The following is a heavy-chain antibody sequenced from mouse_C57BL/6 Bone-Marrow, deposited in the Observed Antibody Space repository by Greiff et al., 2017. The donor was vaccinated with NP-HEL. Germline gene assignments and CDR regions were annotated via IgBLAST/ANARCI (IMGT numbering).Heavy chain of an antibody. D-gene: IGHD2-4*01. CDR1: GYTFTSYW. Sequence: VQLQQPGAELVKPGASVKMSCKASGYTFTSYWITWVKQRPGQGLEWIGDIYPGSGSTNYNEKFKSKATLTVDTSSSTAYMQLSSLTSEDSAVYYCARLGDYHYYAMDYWGQGTSVTVSS. CDR2: IYPGSGST. V-gene: IGHV1-55*01. CDR3: ARLGDYHYYAMDY. J-gene: IGHJ4*01.